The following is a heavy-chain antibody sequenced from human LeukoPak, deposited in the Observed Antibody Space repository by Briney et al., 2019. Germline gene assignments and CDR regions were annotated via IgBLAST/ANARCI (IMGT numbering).Heavy chain of an antibody. CDR3: GRGSSGYKPYGMDV. D-gene: IGHD3-22*01. J-gene: IGHJ6*04. CDR1: GFTFSSYW. CDR2: IKQDGSEK. V-gene: IGHV3-7*04. Sequence: GGSLRLSCAPSGFTFSSYWMTWGRQAPGQGLEWVANIKQDGSEKYYVESVKGRFTISRDNAKNSLNLQVNSLRAEGTAVYYCGRGSSGYKPYGMDVWGEGTTVTVSS.